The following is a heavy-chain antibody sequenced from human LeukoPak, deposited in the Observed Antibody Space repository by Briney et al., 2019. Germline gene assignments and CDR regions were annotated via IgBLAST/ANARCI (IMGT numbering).Heavy chain of an antibody. D-gene: IGHD4-11*01. Sequence: SETLSLTCTVSGGSISSSSYYWGWLRQPPGRGLEGIGSIYYSGSTYYNPSLKSRVTISVDTSKNQFSLKLSSVTAADTAVYYCACPSVKEYYFDYWGQGTLVTVSS. CDR1: GGSISSSSYY. CDR2: IYYSGST. V-gene: IGHV4-39*01. CDR3: ACPSVKEYYFDY. J-gene: IGHJ4*02.